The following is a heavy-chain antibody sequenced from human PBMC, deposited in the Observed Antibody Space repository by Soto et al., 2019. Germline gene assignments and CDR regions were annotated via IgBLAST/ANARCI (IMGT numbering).Heavy chain of an antibody. D-gene: IGHD3-10*01. CDR3: CKGSGSNLYYYGMDV. V-gene: IGHV3-23*01. J-gene: IGHJ6*02. Sequence: GGSLRLSCAASGITFRSYAMNWVRQAPGKGLEWVSGISGSGGNTYYADSGKGRFTISRDNSKNTLYLQVNSLRVDDTAVYYCCKGSGSNLYYYGMDVWGRGTTVTVSS. CDR2: ISGSGGNT. CDR1: GITFRSYA.